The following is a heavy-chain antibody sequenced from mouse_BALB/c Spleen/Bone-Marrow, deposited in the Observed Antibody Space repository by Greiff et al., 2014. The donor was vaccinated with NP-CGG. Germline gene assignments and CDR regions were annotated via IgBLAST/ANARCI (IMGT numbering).Heavy chain of an antibody. CDR1: SYTFTNYW. D-gene: IGHD2-14*01. J-gene: IGHJ4*01. Sequence: QVHVKQSGAELVRPGASVKVSCKASSYTFTNYWINWVRQRPGQGLEWIGNIYPSDSYSNYNQKFKDKATLTVDKSSSTAYMQLSSPTSEDSAVYYCTRRDRYDYYGVDYWGQGTSVTVSS. V-gene: IGHV1-69*02. CDR2: IYPSDSYS. CDR3: TRRDRYDYYGVDY.